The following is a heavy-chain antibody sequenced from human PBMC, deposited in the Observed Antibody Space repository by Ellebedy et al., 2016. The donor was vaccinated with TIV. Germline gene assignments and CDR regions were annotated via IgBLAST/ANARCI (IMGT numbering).Heavy chain of an antibody. CDR2: IDPSGGST. V-gene: IGHV1-46*01. CDR1: GYTFTSYY. CDR3: ARDRIVGSSSPYYNGMDV. Sequence: AASVKVSCKASGYTFTSYYMHWVRQAPGQGLEWMGVIDPSGGSTDYAQKFQGRVTMTRDTSTSTVYMELSSLRSGDTAAYYCARDRIVGSSSPYYNGMDVWGQGTTVTVSS. D-gene: IGHD1-26*01. J-gene: IGHJ6*02.